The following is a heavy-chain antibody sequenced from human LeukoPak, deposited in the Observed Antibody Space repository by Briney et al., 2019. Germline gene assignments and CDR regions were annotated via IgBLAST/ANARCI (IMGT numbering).Heavy chain of an antibody. J-gene: IGHJ4*02. CDR2: ISGNGGST. Sequence: GGSLRLSCAASGFTFSDYYMSWIRQARGKGLEWVSVISGNGGSTYYADSVKGRFTISRDNSKNTLYLQMNSLRGEDTAVYYCAKADSARGVTLKSTIDYWGQGTLVTVSS. CDR1: GFTFSDYY. V-gene: IGHV3-23*01. CDR3: AKADSARGVTLKSTIDY. D-gene: IGHD2-21*02.